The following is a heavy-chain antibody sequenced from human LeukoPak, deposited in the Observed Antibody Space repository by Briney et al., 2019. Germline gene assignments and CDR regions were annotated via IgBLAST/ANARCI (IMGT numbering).Heavy chain of an antibody. V-gene: IGHV1-46*01. D-gene: IGHD1-26*01. CDR1: GDTFTSDD. CDR2: VHSSGGVI. CDR3: AGSSHQRNWFDP. J-gene: IGHJ5*02. Sequence: ASVKVSCKASGDTFTSDDMNWVRQAPGQGLEWMGIVHSSGGVIKYAQEFQDRVTMTRDTSTSTVYMELSSLRSEDTAVYYCAGSSHQRNWFDPWGQGTLVIVSS.